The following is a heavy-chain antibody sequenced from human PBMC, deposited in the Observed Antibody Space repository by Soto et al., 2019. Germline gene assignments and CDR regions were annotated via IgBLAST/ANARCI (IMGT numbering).Heavy chain of an antibody. CDR1: GFIFGDHV. J-gene: IGHJ5*02. D-gene: IGHD1-26*01. Sequence: EVQLVESGGRLVQRGGSLRLSCSGSGFIFGDHVMDWVRQAPGKGLEWVAGISGSGNSPFFRDSVKGRFTISRDNSKNTVYLEMNNLRDEESAMYFCGRGTHSYSGSHELDAWGLGTLVTVSS. CDR2: ISGSGNSP. CDR3: GRGTHSYSGSHELDA. V-gene: IGHV3-23*04.